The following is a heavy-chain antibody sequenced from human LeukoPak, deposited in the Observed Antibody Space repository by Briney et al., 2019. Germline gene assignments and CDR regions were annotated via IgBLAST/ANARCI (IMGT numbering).Heavy chain of an antibody. CDR2: MNPNSGNT. J-gene: IGHJ4*02. CDR3: ARLIGAYSSGWGFDY. D-gene: IGHD5-18*01. Sequence: ASVKVSCKASGYTFTKYDINWVRQATGQGLEWMGWMNPNSGNTGYAQKFHGRVTMTRNSSISTGYMELSSLRSEDTAVYYCARLIGAYSSGWGFDYWGQGTLATVSS. V-gene: IGHV1-8*01. CDR1: GYTFTKYD.